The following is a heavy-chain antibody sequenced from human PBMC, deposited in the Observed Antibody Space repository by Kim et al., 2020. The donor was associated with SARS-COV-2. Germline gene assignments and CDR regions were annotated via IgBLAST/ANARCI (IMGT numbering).Heavy chain of an antibody. CDR3: AKDGGYFDWLPLDY. CDR1: GFTFSSYG. V-gene: IGHV3-30*18. D-gene: IGHD3-9*01. CDR2: ISYDGSNK. J-gene: IGHJ4*02. Sequence: GGSLRLSCAASGFTFSSYGMHWVRQAPGKGLEWVAVISYDGSNKYYADSVKGRFTISRDNSKNTLYLQMNSLRAEDTAVYYCAKDGGYFDWLPLDYWGQG.